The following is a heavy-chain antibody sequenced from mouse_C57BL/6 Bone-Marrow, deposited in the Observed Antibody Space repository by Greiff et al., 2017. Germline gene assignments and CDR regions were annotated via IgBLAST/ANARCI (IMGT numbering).Heavy chain of an antibody. CDR2: IHPNSGSN. CDR3: ARNYVWFAY. CDR1: GYTFTSYW. D-gene: IGHD1-1*02. Sequence: QVQLQQPGAELVKPGASVKLSCKASGYTFTSYWMHWVKQRPGQGLEWIGMIHPNSGSNNYNEKFKSKATLTVDKSSSTAYMQSSSLTSEDSAVYYCARNYVWFAYWGQGTLVTVSA. V-gene: IGHV1-64*01. J-gene: IGHJ3*01.